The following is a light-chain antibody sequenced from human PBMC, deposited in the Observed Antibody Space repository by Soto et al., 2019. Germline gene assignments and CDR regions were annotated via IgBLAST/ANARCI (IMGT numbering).Light chain of an antibody. J-gene: IGLJ1*01. V-gene: IGLV1-51*01. CDR3: QSYASSLNGLYV. CDR1: SSNIGNNY. Sequence: QSVLTQPPSVSAAPGQKVTISCSGSSSNIGNNYVSWYQQLPGTAPKLLIYDNNKRPSGIPDRFSGSKSGTSASLAITGLQAEDEADYFCQSYASSLNGLYVFGTGTKVTVL. CDR2: DNN.